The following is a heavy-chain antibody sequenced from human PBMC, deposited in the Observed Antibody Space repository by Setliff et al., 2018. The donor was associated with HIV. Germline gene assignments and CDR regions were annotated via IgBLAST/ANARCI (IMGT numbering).Heavy chain of an antibody. CDR1: GGTFSSYA. CDR3: TTYGPTAALES. Sequence: GASVKVSCKASGGTFSSYAISWVRQAPGQGLEWMGWISPYNGDTRFAQSLQGRVTLTEDTSTGTAYMELSGLRSEDTAVYYCTTYGPTAALESWGQGTLVTVSS. CDR2: ISPYNGDT. D-gene: IGHD3-10*01. V-gene: IGHV1-18*01. J-gene: IGHJ5*02.